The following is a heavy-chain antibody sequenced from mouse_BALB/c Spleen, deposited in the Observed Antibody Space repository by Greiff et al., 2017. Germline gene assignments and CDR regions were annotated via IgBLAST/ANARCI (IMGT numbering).Heavy chain of an antibody. CDR1: GYTFTSYT. D-gene: IGHD1-1*01. CDR3: ARFTTPPSDY. V-gene: IGHV1-4*01. Sequence: VKLQQSGAELARPGASVKMSCKASGYTFTSYTMHWVKQRPGQGLEWIGYINPSSGYTNYNQKFKDKATLTADKSSSTAYMQLSSLTSEDSAVYYCARFTTPPSDYWGQGTTLTVSS. J-gene: IGHJ2*01. CDR2: INPSSGYT.